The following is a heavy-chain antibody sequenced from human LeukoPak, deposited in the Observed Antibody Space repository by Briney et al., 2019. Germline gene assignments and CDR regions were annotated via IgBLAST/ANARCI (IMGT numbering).Heavy chain of an antibody. CDR1: GFTFSSYS. D-gene: IGHD6-13*01. CDR2: ISSSSSTI. V-gene: IGHV3-48*01. CDR3: ARDPAYGAAAGTIDY. J-gene: IGHJ4*02. Sequence: PGGSLRLSCAASGFTFSSYSMNWVRQAPGKGLEWVSYISSSSSTIYYADSVKGRFTISRDNAKNSLYLQMNSLRAEDTAVYYCARDPAYGAAAGTIDYWGQGTLVTVSS.